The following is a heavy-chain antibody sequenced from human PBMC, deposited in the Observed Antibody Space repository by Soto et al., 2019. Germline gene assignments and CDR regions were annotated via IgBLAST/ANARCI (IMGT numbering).Heavy chain of an antibody. D-gene: IGHD5-12*01. CDR1: GFTFNTFA. CDR2: IGGSGTST. Sequence: GGSLRLSCIASGFTFNTFAISWVRQAPGKGLEWVSGIGGSGTSTFYADSVKGRFTISRDNSKNTLYLQMNSLRDEDTAVYYCAKTIMGSFWAGGSCGKGTLVNVSS. CDR3: AKTIMGSFWAGGS. V-gene: IGHV3-23*01. J-gene: IGHJ5*02.